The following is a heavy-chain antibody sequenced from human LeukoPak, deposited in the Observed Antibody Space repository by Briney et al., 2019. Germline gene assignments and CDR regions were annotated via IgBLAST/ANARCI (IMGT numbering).Heavy chain of an antibody. Sequence: GASVKVSCKASGYTFTSYGISWVRQAPGQGLEWMGWISASNGNTNYAQKLQGRVTMTPDTYTSTAYMELRSLRSDDTAVYYCARVLRYFDWSPSWFDPWGQGTLVTVSS. D-gene: IGHD3-9*01. CDR3: ARVLRYFDWSPSWFDP. CDR2: ISASNGNT. J-gene: IGHJ5*02. V-gene: IGHV1-18*01. CDR1: GYTFTSYG.